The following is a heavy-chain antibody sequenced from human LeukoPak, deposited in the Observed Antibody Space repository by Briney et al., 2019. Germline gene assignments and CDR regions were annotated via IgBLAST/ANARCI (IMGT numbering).Heavy chain of an antibody. CDR2: IYYSGST. V-gene: IGHV4-59*08. Sequence: SETLSLTCTVSGGSISSYYWSWIRQPPGKGLEWVGYIYYSGSTNYNPSLKSRVTISVDTSKNQFSLKLSSVTAADTAVYYCARHAPYYYDSSGYYYVLDYWGQGTLVTVSS. D-gene: IGHD3-22*01. CDR3: ARHAPYYYDSSGYYYVLDY. J-gene: IGHJ4*02. CDR1: GGSISSYY.